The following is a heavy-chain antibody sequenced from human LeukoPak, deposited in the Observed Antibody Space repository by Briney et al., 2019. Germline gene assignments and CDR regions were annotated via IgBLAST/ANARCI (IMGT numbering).Heavy chain of an antibody. CDR1: GFTFSSYA. D-gene: IGHD4-17*01. J-gene: IGHJ4*02. CDR3: AKALTTVTTSFDY. Sequence: GGSLRLSCAASGFTFSSYAMSWVRQAPGKGLERVSAISGSGGGTYYADSVKGRFTISRDNSKNTLYLQMNSLRAEDTAVYYCAKALTTVTTSFDYWGQGTLVTVSS. V-gene: IGHV3-23*01. CDR2: ISGSGGGT.